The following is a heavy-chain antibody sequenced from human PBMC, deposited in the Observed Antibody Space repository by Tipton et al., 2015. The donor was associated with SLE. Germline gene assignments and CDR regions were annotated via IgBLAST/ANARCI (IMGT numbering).Heavy chain of an antibody. CDR2: ISYSGST. V-gene: IGHV4-61*08. CDR3: ARGISGYNSSWYYYYYVMDV. J-gene: IGHJ6*02. D-gene: IGHD6-13*01. CDR1: GGSISTGAYY. Sequence: TLSLTCTVSGGSISTGAYYWSWIRQPPGKGLEWIGYISYSGSTNYNPSLKSRVTISVDTSKNQFSLKLISVTAADTAVYYCARGISGYNSSWYYYYYVMDVWGQGTTVTVSS.